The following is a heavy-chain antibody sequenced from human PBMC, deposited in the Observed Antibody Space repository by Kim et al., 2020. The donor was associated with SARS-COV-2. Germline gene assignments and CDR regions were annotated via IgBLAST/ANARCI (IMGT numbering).Heavy chain of an antibody. Sequence: GGSLRLSCAASGFTFSSYSMNWVRQAPGKGLEWVSSISSSSSYIYYADSVKGRFTISRDNAKNSLYLQMNSLRAEDTAVYYCAPTRDSSGYYAPEYFQHWGQGTLVTFSS. D-gene: IGHD3-22*01. V-gene: IGHV3-21*01. CDR1: GFTFSSYS. J-gene: IGHJ1*01. CDR3: APTRDSSGYYAPEYFQH. CDR2: ISSSSSYI.